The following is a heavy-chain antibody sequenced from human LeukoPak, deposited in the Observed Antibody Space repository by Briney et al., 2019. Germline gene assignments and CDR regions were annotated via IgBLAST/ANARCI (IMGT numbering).Heavy chain of an antibody. J-gene: IGHJ5*02. CDR3: ARVLYNWNVGSCWFDP. CDR1: GGSISSGGYY. D-gene: IGHD1-20*01. Sequence: SQTLSLTCTVSGGSISSGGYYWSWIRQHPGKGLEWIGYIYYSGSTYYNPSLKSRVTISVDTSKNQFSLKLSSVTAADTAVYYCARVLYNWNVGSCWFDPWGQGTLVTVSS. V-gene: IGHV4-31*03. CDR2: IYYSGST.